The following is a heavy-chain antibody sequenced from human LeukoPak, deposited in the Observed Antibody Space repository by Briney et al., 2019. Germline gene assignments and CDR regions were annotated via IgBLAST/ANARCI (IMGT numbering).Heavy chain of an antibody. Sequence: GASVKVSCKASGHTFTGYYMHWVRQAPGQGLEWMGWINPNSGGTNYAQKFQGRVTMARDTSISTAYMELSRLRSDDTAVYYCARGSTMVRGVTNWFDPWGQGTLVTVSS. CDR1: GHTFTGYY. J-gene: IGHJ5*02. CDR3: ARGSTMVRGVTNWFDP. D-gene: IGHD3-10*01. CDR2: INPNSGGT. V-gene: IGHV1-2*02.